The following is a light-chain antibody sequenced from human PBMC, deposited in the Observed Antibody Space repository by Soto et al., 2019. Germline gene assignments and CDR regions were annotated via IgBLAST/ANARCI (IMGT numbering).Light chain of an antibody. CDR2: DVS. CDR3: SSYTSSSTLVL. V-gene: IGLV2-14*03. J-gene: IGLJ2*01. CDR1: SSDVGGYKY. Sequence: ALTQPASVSGSPGQSITISCTGTSSDVGGYKYVSWYQQHPGKAPKLMIYDVSNRPSGVSNRFSGSKSGNTASLTISGLQAEDEADYYCSSYTSSSTLVLFGGGTKLTVL.